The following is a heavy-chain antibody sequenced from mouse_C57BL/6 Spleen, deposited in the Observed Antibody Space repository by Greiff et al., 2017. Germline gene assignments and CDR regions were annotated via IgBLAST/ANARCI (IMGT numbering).Heavy chain of an antibody. V-gene: IGHV1-78*01. CDR2: IYPRDGST. J-gene: IGHJ3*01. D-gene: IGHD2-5*01. Sequence: VKLMESDAELVKPGASVKISCKVSGYTFTDHTIHWMKQRPEQGLEWIGYIYPRDGSTKYNEKFKGKATLTADKSSSTAYMQLNSLTSEDSAVYFCARTLYTPYYSNYGWFAYWGQGTLVTVSA. CDR3: ARTLYTPYYSNYGWFAY. CDR1: GYTFTDHT.